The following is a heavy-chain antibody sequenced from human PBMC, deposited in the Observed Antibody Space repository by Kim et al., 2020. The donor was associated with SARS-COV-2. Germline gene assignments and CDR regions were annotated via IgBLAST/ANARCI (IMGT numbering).Heavy chain of an antibody. Sequence: GGSLRLSCAASGFTFSSYSMNWVRQAPGKGLEWVSSISSSSYIYYADSVKGRFTISRDNAKNSLYLQMNSLRAEDTAVYYCARGDSSGYYYTLGGPNYWGQGILVTVSS. V-gene: IGHV3-21*01. CDR2: ISSSSYI. CDR3: ARGDSSGYYYTLGGPNY. J-gene: IGHJ4*02. D-gene: IGHD3-22*01. CDR1: GFTFSSYS.